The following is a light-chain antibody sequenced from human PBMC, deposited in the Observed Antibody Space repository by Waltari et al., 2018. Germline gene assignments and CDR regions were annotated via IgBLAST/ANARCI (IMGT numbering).Light chain of an antibody. Sequence: DIQMTQSPSSVSASVGDRVTITCRASQSVRTWLAWYQQKPGKATKLLIYKASSLESGVPSRFSGSGSGTEFTLTISSLQPDDFATYYCQQCHSYSFGQGTKVEI. J-gene: IGKJ2*01. CDR3: QQCHSYS. V-gene: IGKV1-5*03. CDR2: KAS. CDR1: QSVRTW.